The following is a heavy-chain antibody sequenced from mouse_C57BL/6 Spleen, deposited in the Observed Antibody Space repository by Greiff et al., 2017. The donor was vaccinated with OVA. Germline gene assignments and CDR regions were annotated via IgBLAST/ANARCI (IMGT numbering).Heavy chain of an antibody. CDR2: IDPSDSET. D-gene: IGHD4-1*01. V-gene: IGHV1-52*01. CDR3: ARSRLGRVYYFDY. CDR1: GYTFTSYW. Sequence: QVQLKQPGAELVRPGSSVKLSCKASGYTFTSYWMHWVKQRPIQGLEWIGNIDPSDSETHYNQKFKDKATLTVDKSSSTAYMQLSSLTSEDSAVYYCARSRLGRVYYFDYWGQGTTLTVSS. J-gene: IGHJ2*01.